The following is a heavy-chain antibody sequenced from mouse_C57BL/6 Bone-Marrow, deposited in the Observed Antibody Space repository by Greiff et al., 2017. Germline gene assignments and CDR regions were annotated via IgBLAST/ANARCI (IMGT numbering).Heavy chain of an antibody. CDR3: ARLEFDGSSGDWYFDV. V-gene: IGHV1-85*01. J-gene: IGHJ1*03. CDR2: IDPRDGST. D-gene: IGHD1-1*01. Sequence: QVQLQQSGPELVKPGASVKLYCKASGYTFTSYDINWVKQRPGRGLEWIGRIDPRDGSTKYNEKFKGKATLTVDTYSITAYMELHSLTSEDSAVYFCARLEFDGSSGDWYFDVWGTGTTVTVSS. CDR1: GYTFTSYD.